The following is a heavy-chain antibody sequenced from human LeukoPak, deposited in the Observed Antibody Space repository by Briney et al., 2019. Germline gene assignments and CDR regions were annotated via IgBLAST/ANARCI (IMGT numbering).Heavy chain of an antibody. D-gene: IGHD3-22*01. Sequence: GASVKVSCKASGYTFTSYGISWVRQAPGQGLEWMGWISAYNGNTNYAQKLQGRVTMTTDTSTSTAYMELRSLRSDDTAVYYCARDRGYYYDSSGTFDYWGQGTLVTVS. CDR1: GYTFTSYG. J-gene: IGHJ4*02. CDR3: ARDRGYYYDSSGTFDY. V-gene: IGHV1-18*01. CDR2: ISAYNGNT.